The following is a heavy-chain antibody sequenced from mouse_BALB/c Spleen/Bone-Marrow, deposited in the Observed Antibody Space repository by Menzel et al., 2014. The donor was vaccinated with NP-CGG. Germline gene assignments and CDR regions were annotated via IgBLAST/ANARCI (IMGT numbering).Heavy chain of an antibody. J-gene: IGHJ4*01. V-gene: IGHV1S137*01. CDR1: GYTLTDYA. CDR3: ARDAMDY. CDR2: ISTYYGDA. Sequence: VQLVESGAELVMPGVSVKISCKGSGYTLTDYAMHWVKQSHAKSLEWIGVISTYYGDASYNQKFKGKATMTVDKSSSTAYMELARLTSEDSAIYYCARDAMDYWGQGTSVTVSS.